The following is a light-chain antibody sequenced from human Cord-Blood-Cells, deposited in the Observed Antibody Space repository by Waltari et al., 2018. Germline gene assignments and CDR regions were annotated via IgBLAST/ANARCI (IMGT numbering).Light chain of an antibody. CDR3: QKYNSAPPYT. J-gene: IGKJ2*01. CDR2: AAS. V-gene: IGKV1-27*01. Sequence: DIQMTQSPSSLSASVRNRVTITCRPSQGISNYSDWHQQKPGKVPKLLIYAASTLQSGVPSRFSGSGSGTDFTLTISSLQPEDVATYYCQKYNSAPPYTFGQGTKLEIK. CDR1: QGISNY.